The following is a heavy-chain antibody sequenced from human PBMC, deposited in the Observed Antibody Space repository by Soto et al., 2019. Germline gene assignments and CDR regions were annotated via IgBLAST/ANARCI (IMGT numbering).Heavy chain of an antibody. V-gene: IGHV1-2*04. J-gene: IGHJ4*02. Sequence: ASVKVSCKASGYTFTCYYMHWVRQAPGQGLEWMGWINPNSGGTNYAQKFQGWVTMTRDTSISTAYMELSRLRSDDTAVYYCARGDEMGHSSSWKNWGQGTLVTVSS. CDR3: ARGDEMGHSSSWKN. CDR1: GYTFTCYY. D-gene: IGHD6-13*01. CDR2: INPNSGGT.